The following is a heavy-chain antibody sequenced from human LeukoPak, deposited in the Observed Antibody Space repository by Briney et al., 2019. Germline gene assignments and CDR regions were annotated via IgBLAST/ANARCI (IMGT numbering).Heavy chain of an antibody. Sequence: ASVKVSCKASGYTFTGYYMYWVRQAPGQGLEWMGWINPNSGGTNYAQKFQGRVTLTRDTSISTAYMELSRLRSDDTAVYYCARERVLSTSYYDSSRYLYFDYWGQGTLVTVSS. CDR1: GYTFTGYY. D-gene: IGHD3-22*01. V-gene: IGHV1-2*02. CDR3: ARERVLSTSYYDSSRYLYFDY. CDR2: INPNSGGT. J-gene: IGHJ4*02.